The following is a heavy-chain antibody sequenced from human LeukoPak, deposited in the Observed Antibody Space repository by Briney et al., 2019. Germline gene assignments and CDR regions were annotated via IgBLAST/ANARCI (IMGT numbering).Heavy chain of an antibody. CDR1: GFTFSSYA. D-gene: IGHD6-6*01. CDR2: ISYDGSNK. V-gene: IGHV3-30*01. Sequence: GGSLRLSCAASGFTFSSYAMHWVRQAPGKGLEWVAVISYDGSNKYYADSVKGRFTISRDNSKNTLYLQMNSLRAEDTGVYYTVAAPYYWGQGTLVTVSS. J-gene: IGHJ4*02. CDR3: VAAPYY.